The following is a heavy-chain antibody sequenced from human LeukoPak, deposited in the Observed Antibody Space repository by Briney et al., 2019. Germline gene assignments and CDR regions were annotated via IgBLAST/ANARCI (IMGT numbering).Heavy chain of an antibody. D-gene: IGHD2-21*01. CDR1: GFTFDDYG. J-gene: IGHJ4*02. CDR3: EANYCGGDCRDY. Sequence: GGSLRLSCAASGFTFDDYGMSWVRQAPGKGLEWVSGINWNGGSTGYADSVKGRFTISRDNSKNTLYLQMNSLRAEDTAVYYCEANYCGGDCRDYWGQGTLVTVSS. V-gene: IGHV3-20*04. CDR2: INWNGGST.